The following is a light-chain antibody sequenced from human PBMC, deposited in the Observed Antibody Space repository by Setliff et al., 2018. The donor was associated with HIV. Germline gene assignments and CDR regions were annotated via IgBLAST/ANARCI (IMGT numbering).Light chain of an antibody. CDR1: SSNIGTYNY. Sequence: QSALTQTRSVSGSPGQAVTISCTGTSSNIGTYNYVSWYQQHPGKAPKLMIYDVTKRPSGVSDRFSGSTSGNTASLTISGLQAEDEADYYCCSYGGNSVSYVFGTGTKVTVL. V-gene: IGLV2-11*01. J-gene: IGLJ1*01. CDR3: CSYGGNSVSYV. CDR2: DVT.